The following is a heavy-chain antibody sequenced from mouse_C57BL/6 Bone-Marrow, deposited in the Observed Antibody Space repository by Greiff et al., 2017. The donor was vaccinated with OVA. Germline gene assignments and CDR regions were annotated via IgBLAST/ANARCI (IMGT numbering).Heavy chain of an antibody. CDR3: TSGYSNYYAMDY. J-gene: IGHJ4*01. D-gene: IGHD2-5*01. CDR2: INPETGGT. V-gene: IGHV1-15*01. Sequence: QVQLQQSGAELVRPGASVTLSCKASGYTFTDYAMHWVQQTPVHGLEWIGAINPETGGTAYNQKFKGKAILSTDKSSSTAYMELRSLTSEDSAVYYSTSGYSNYYAMDYWGQGTSVTVSS. CDR1: GYTFTDYA.